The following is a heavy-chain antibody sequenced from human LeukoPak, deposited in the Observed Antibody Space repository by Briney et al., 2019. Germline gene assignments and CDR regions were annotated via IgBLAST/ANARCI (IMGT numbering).Heavy chain of an antibody. V-gene: IGHV1-2*06. CDR3: ARGICSGGSSYNWFDP. CDR1: GYTFTGYY. Sequence: ASVKVSCKASGYTFTGYYMHWVRQAPGQGLEWMGRINPNSGGTNYAQKFQGRVTMTRDTSISTAYMELSRLRSDDTAVYYCARGICSGGSSYNWFDPWGQGTLVTVSS. CDR2: INPNSGGT. J-gene: IGHJ5*02. D-gene: IGHD2-15*01.